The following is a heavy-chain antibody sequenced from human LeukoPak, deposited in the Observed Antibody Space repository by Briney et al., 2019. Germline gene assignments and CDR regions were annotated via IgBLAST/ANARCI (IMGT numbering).Heavy chain of an antibody. J-gene: IGHJ5*02. CDR1: GFTFSXXX. D-gene: IGHD2-2*01. V-gene: IGHV3-33*01. CDR2: XXXDXSNK. Sequence: PGRSLRLSCAASGFTFSXXXMHWVRQAPGXXXXXXXXXXXDXSNKYYADSVKGRFTISRDNSKNTLYLQMNSLRAEDTAVYYCARDLSWDIVVVPAAMPKNWFDPWGQGTLVTVSS. CDR3: ARDLSWDIVVVPAAMPKNWFDP.